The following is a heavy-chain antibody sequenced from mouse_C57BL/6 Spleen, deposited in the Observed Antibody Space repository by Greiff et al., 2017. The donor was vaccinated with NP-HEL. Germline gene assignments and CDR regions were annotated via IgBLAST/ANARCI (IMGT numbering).Heavy chain of an antibody. J-gene: IGHJ4*01. CDR2: IRSKSNNYAT. D-gene: IGHD2-4*01. V-gene: IGHV10-1*01. Sequence: EVQLVESGGGLVQPKGSLKLSCAASGFSFNTYAMNWVRQAPGKGLEWVARIRSKSNNYATYYADSVKDRFTISSDDSESMLYLQMNNLKTEDTAMYYCVRQGDYDYDGYAMDYWGQGTSVTVSS. CDR1: GFSFNTYA. CDR3: VRQGDYDYDGYAMDY.